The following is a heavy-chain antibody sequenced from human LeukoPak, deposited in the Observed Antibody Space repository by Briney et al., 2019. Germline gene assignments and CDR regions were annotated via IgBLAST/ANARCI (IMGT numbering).Heavy chain of an antibody. CDR1: GGTFSSYA. CDR3: AREYGDSARYLDY. Sequence: SVKVSCKASGGTFSSYAISWVRQAPGQGLEWMGRIIPILGIANYAQKFQGRVTITADESTSTAYMELSSLRSEDTAVYYCAREYGDSARYLDYWGQGTLVTVSS. V-gene: IGHV1-69*04. CDR2: IIPILGIA. J-gene: IGHJ4*02. D-gene: IGHD4-17*01.